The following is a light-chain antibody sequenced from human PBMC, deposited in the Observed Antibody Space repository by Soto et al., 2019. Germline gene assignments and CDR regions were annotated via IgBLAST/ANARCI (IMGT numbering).Light chain of an antibody. Sequence: EIVLTQSPGTLSLSPGERATLSCRASQSVSKNNLSWYRQTPGQSPRLLIYGASSRATGIPDRFSGAGSGTDFTLTISRVEPEDFAVYYSHQYGSSLWTFGQGTKVEIK. CDR3: HQYGSSLWT. CDR2: GAS. V-gene: IGKV3-20*01. CDR1: QSVSKNN. J-gene: IGKJ1*01.